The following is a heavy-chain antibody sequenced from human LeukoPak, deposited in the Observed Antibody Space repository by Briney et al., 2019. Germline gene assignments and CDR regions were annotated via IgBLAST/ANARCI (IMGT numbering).Heavy chain of an antibody. V-gene: IGHV1-69*13. D-gene: IGHD3-3*01. CDR2: IIPIFGTA. Sequence: ASVEVSCKASGGTFSSYAISWVRQAPGQGLEWMGGIIPIFGTANYAQKFQGRVTITADESTSTAYMELSSMRSEDTAVYYCARDRPPPTYYDFWSGRPVYYYYMDVWGKGTTVTVSS. CDR1: GGTFSSYA. CDR3: ARDRPPPTYYDFWSGRPVYYYYMDV. J-gene: IGHJ6*03.